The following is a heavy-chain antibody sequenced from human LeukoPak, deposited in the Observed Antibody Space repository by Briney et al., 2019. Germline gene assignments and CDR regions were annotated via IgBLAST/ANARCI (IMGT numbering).Heavy chain of an antibody. J-gene: IGHJ3*02. CDR2: ISAYNGNT. Sequence: ASVKVSCKASGYTFTSYGISWVRQAPGQGLEWMGWISAYNGNTNYAQKLQGRVTTTTDTSTSTAYMELRSLRSDDTAVYYCARAYCSSTSCYPMRRGAAFDIWGQGTMVTVSS. CDR3: ARAYCSSTSCYPMRRGAAFDI. V-gene: IGHV1-18*01. D-gene: IGHD2-2*01. CDR1: GYTFTSYG.